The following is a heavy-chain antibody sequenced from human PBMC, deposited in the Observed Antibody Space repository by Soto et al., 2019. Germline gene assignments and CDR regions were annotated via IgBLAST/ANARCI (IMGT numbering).Heavy chain of an antibody. CDR2: SKNKADSYTT. J-gene: IGHJ4*02. CDR3: TVWGRGKDFGAA. V-gene: IGHV3-72*01. CDR1: GFTFSDYY. Sequence: EVQLVESGGGLVQPGGSLRLSCAASGFTFSDYYMDWVRQAPGKGLEWVGRSKNKADSYTTEYAASVKGRFSISRDASKNSLYLQMTSLKTGETAGYYCTVWGRGKDFGAAWGQGILVTVSS. D-gene: IGHD3-16*01.